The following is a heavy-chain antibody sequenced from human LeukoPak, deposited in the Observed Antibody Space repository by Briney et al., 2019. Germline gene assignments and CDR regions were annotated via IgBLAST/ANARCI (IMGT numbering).Heavy chain of an antibody. J-gene: IGHJ4*02. CDR3: ARDEK. V-gene: IGHV3-53*04. CDR1: GFMFNTYA. CDR2: IYSGGST. Sequence: GGSLRLSCAASGFMFNTYAMSWVRQAPGKGLEWVSVIYSGGSTYYADSVKGRFTISRHNSKNTLYLQMNSLRAEDTAVYYCARDEKWGQGTLVTVSS.